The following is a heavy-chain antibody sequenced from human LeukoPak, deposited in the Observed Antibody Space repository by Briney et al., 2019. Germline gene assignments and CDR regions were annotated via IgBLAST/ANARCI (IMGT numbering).Heavy chain of an antibody. CDR2: IVASGRST. D-gene: IGHD3-16*01. Sequence: GGSLGLSCVASGFTFSSSGMGWVRQAPGKGLECVSLIVASGRSTDYADSVKGRFTISRDNSRDTLYLQMDGLRAEDTAVYYCAKLNGPAIITFGGVTWFDPWGQGTQVIVSS. CDR1: GFTFSSSG. CDR3: AKLNGPAIITFGGVTWFDP. V-gene: IGHV3-23*01. J-gene: IGHJ5*02.